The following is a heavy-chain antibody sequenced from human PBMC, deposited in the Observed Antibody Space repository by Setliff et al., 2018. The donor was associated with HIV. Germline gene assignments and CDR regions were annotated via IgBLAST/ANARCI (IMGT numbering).Heavy chain of an antibody. CDR2: IYYTGNS. CDR1: GDYIGSRAYY. V-gene: IGHV4-39*01. CDR3: ARLGESGYDFRGFFDF. D-gene: IGHD5-12*01. Sequence: SETLSLTCTVSGDYIGSRAYYWAWLRQPPGKGLEWIATIYYTGNSYYNPSLQSRVSISVDTSNNQFSLKLHSVSTSDRGVYFCARLGESGYDFRGFFDFWGPGMLVTVSS. J-gene: IGHJ4*02.